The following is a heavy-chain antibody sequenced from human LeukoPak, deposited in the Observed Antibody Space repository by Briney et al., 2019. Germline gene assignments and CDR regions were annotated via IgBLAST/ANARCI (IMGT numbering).Heavy chain of an antibody. Sequence: ASVKVSCKASGYTFTGYYMHWVRQAPGQGLEWMGWINPNSGGTNYAQKFQGRVTMTRDTSISTAYMELSSLRSEDTAVYYCASPKDSSGQALGYWGQGTLVTVSS. CDR3: ASPKDSSGQALGY. CDR1: GYTFTGYY. V-gene: IGHV1-2*02. CDR2: INPNSGGT. D-gene: IGHD3-22*01. J-gene: IGHJ4*02.